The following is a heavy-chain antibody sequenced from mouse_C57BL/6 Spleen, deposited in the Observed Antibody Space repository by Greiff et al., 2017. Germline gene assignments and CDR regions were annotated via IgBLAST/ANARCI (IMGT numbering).Heavy chain of an antibody. CDR3: ARSLTTVVPYYFDY. CDR1: GYTFTSYG. Sequence: QVHVKQSGAELARPGASVKLSCKASGYTFTSYGISWVKQRTGQGLEWIGEIYPRSGNTYYNEKFKGKATLTADKSSSTAYMELRSLTSEDSAVYFCARSLTTVVPYYFDYWGQGTTLTVSS. J-gene: IGHJ2*01. CDR2: IYPRSGNT. D-gene: IGHD1-1*01. V-gene: IGHV1-81*01.